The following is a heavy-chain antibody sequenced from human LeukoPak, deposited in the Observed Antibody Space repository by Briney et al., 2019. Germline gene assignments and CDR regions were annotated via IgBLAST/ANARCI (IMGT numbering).Heavy chain of an antibody. CDR3: ARDSTSGIDY. V-gene: IGHV3-74*01. Sequence: GGSLRLSCAASGFTFSDYWMHWVRQVPEKGLMWVSRTSNDGGSTWCADSVRGRFTISRDNAKNTLYLQLNSLRAEDTGVYYCARDSTSGIDYWGQGTRVTVS. CDR1: GFTFSDYW. J-gene: IGHJ4*02. CDR2: TSNDGGST. D-gene: IGHD3-10*01.